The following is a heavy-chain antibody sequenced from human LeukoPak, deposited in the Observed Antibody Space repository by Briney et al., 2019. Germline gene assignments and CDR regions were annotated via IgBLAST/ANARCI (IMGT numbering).Heavy chain of an antibody. CDR1: GGSMSSYY. J-gene: IGHJ3*02. D-gene: IGHD3-22*01. V-gene: IGHV4-59*01. CDR2: IYYSGST. CDR3: ASSPMTLTSGAFDI. Sequence: SETLSLTCTVSGGSMSSYYWNWIRQPPGKGLEWIGYIYYSGSTNYNPSLKSRVTISVDTSENQFSLKLSSVIAADTAVYYCASSPMTLTSGAFDIWGQGTMVTVSS.